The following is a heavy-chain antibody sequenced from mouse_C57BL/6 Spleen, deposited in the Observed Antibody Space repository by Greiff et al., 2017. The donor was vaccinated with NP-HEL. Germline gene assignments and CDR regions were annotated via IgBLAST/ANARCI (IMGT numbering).Heavy chain of an antibody. J-gene: IGHJ4*01. D-gene: IGHD2-3*01. CDR1: GYTFTSYW. CDR2: IHPNSGST. V-gene: IGHV1-64*01. Sequence: QVQLQQSGAELVKPGASVKLSCKASGYTFTSYWMHWVKQRPGQGLEWIGMIHPNSGSTNYNEKFKSKATLTVDKSSSTAYMQLSSLTSEDSAVYYCARSGYYVDYAMDYWGQGTSVTVSS. CDR3: ARSGYYVDYAMDY.